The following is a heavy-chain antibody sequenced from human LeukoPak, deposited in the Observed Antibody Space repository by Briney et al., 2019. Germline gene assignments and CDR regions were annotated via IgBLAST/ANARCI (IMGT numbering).Heavy chain of an antibody. J-gene: IGHJ4*02. Sequence: SETLSLTCTVSGGSISSSSYYWGWIRQPPGKGLEWIGSIYYSGSTYYNPSLKSRVTISVDTSKNQFSLRLSSVTAADTAVYYCARQETATYYDFWSGYLGCFDYWGQGTLVTVSS. CDR3: ARQETATYYDFWSGYLGCFDY. CDR2: IYYSGST. CDR1: GGSISSSSYY. V-gene: IGHV4-39*01. D-gene: IGHD3-3*01.